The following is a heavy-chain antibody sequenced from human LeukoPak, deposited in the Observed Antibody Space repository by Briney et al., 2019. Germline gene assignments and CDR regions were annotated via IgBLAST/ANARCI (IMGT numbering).Heavy chain of an antibody. CDR2: IKQDGSEK. Sequence: GGSLRLSCAASGFAFSTYWMGWVRQAPGKGLEWVANIKQDGSEKYYVDSVKGRFTISRDNAKNSLYLQMNSLRAEDTAVYYCARDLWVITDYFDYWGQGTLVTVSS. CDR1: GFAFSTYW. CDR3: ARDLWVITDYFDY. D-gene: IGHD1-14*01. V-gene: IGHV3-7*01. J-gene: IGHJ4*02.